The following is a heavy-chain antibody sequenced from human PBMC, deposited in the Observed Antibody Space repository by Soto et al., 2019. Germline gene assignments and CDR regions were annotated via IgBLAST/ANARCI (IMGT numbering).Heavy chain of an antibody. CDR3: AKGRYDFWSGQEY. V-gene: IGHV3-30*18. J-gene: IGHJ4*02. CDR1: GFTFIDYG. CDR2: ISYDGNKK. Sequence: GGSLRLSCAASGFTFIDYGIHWVRQAPGKGLEWVAVISYDGNKKYYADSVKGRFTISRDNSKNTLSLQINSLRVEDTAVYYCAKGRYDFWSGQEYWGQGTLVTVSS. D-gene: IGHD3-3*01.